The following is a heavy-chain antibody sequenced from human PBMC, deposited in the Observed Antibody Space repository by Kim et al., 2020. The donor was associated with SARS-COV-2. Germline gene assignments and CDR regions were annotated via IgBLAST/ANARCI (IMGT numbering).Heavy chain of an antibody. CDR2: IWYDGSNK. D-gene: IGHD2-2*01. CDR1: GFTFSSYG. Sequence: GGSLRLSCAASGFTFSSYGMHWVRQAPGKGLEWVAVIWYDGSNKYYADSVKGRFTISRDNSKNTLYLQMNSLRAEDTAVYYCARDVVVVPAAEHLYYYGMDVWGQGTTVTVSS. CDR3: ARDVVVVPAAEHLYYYGMDV. V-gene: IGHV3-33*01. J-gene: IGHJ6*02.